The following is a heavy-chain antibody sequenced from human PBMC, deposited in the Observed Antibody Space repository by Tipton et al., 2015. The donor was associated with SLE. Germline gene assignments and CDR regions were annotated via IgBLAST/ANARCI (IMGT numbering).Heavy chain of an antibody. CDR1: GGSLSGYY. D-gene: IGHD1-26*01. V-gene: IGHV4-34*01. J-gene: IGHJ3*02. CDR3: ARDSPRELLGAFDI. CDR2: ISHTGSI. Sequence: TLSLTCAVYGGSLSGYYWSWIRQPPGKGLEWIGEISHTGSINHNPSLKSRVSISVDTSKNQFSLRVTSVTAADTAVYYCARDSPRELLGAFDIWGQGTMVTVSS.